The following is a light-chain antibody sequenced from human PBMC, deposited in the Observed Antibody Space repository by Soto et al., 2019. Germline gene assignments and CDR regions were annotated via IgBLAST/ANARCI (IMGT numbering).Light chain of an antibody. CDR3: QQRSNWPLT. V-gene: IGKV3-11*01. J-gene: IGKJ4*01. CDR2: DAS. Sequence: EIVLTQSPATLSLSPGERATLSCRASQSVSSYLAWYQQKPGQAPRLLIYDASNRATGIQARFSGSGSGTDFGLTISSLEPEDCAVYYCQQRSNWPLTFGGGTKVEIK. CDR1: QSVSSY.